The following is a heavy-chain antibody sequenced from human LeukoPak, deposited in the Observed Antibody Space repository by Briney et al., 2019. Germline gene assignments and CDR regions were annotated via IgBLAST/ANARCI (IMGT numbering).Heavy chain of an antibody. J-gene: IGHJ5*02. CDR1: GYTLTALS. V-gene: IGHV1-24*01. Sequence: ASVKVSCKVSGYTLTALSMHWVRQSPGKGLEWRGGFDPEDSETIYAQKFQGRVTMTEDTSTDTAYMELSSMRSEDTAVYYCATYLSSSWPRWFDPWGQGTLVTVSS. CDR3: ATYLSSSWPRWFDP. CDR2: FDPEDSET. D-gene: IGHD6-13*01.